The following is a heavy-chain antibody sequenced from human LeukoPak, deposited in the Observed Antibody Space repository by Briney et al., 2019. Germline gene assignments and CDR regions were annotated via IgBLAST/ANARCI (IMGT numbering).Heavy chain of an antibody. CDR1: GGSISSGGYS. V-gene: IGHV4-30-2*01. D-gene: IGHD3-9*01. CDR2: IYHSGST. CDR3: ARSGRSDILTGYTFDY. Sequence: PSETLSLTCAASGGSISSGGYSWSWIRQPPGKGLEWIGYIYHSGSTSYNPSLKSRVTISVDMSKNQFSLKLSSVTAADTAVYYCARSGRSDILTGYTFDYWGQGTLVTVSS. J-gene: IGHJ4*02.